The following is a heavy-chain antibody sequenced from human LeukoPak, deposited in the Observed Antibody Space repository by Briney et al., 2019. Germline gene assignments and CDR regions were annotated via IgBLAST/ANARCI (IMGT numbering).Heavy chain of an antibody. J-gene: IGHJ1*01. D-gene: IGHD2-21*02. V-gene: IGHV3-7*01. CDR2: IKQDRSEK. Sequence: GGSLRLSCAASGFTFSNYWMSWVRQAPGKGLEWVANIKQDRSEKYYVDSVKGRFTISRDNAKNSLYLQMNSLRAEDTAVYYCASFEGPYCGGDCYEGQYFQHWGQGTLVTVSS. CDR3: ASFEGPYCGGDCYEGQYFQH. CDR1: GFTFSNYW.